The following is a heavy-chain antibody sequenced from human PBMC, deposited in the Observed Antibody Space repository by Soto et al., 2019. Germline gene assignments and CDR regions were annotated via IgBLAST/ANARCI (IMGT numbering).Heavy chain of an antibody. D-gene: IGHD3-22*01. CDR2: IYYSGST. V-gene: IGHV4-59*08. J-gene: IGHJ4*02. CDR3: ARHQDDSSGYYYVGY. Sequence: SETLSLTCTVSGGSISSYYWSWIRQPPGKGLEWIGYIYYSGSTNSNPSLKSRVTISVDTSKNQFSLKLSSVTAADTAVYYCARHQDDSSGYYYVGYWGQGTLVTVSS. CDR1: GGSISSYY.